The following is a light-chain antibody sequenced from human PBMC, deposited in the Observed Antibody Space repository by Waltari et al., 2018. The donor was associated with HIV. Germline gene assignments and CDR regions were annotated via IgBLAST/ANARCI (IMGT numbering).Light chain of an antibody. J-gene: IGLJ2*01. CDR2: EVS. CDR3: SSYTGSSTYVV. V-gene: IGLV2-14*01. Sequence: QSALTQPASVSGSPGQSITISCAGTSSDVGGYDFVSWYQQHPGKARKLMIYEVSNRPSGVSNRFSGSKSGKTASLTVSGLQAEDEADYYCSSYTGSSTYVVFGGGTKLTVL. CDR1: SSDVGGYDF.